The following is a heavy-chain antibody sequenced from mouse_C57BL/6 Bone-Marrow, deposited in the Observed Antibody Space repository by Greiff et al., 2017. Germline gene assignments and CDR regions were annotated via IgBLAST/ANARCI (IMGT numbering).Heavy chain of an antibody. D-gene: IGHD2-12*01. CDR3: AKSANSSYYGLAY. CDR1: GYAFSSYW. V-gene: IGHV1-80*01. CDR2: IYPGDGDT. J-gene: IGHJ3*01. Sequence: QVQLQQSGAELVMPGASVKISCKASGYAFSSYWMNWVKQRPGKGLEWIGQIYPGDGDTNYNGKFKGKATLTADKSSSTAYMQLSSLTSEDSAVYVSAKSANSSYYGLAYWGQGTLVTVSA.